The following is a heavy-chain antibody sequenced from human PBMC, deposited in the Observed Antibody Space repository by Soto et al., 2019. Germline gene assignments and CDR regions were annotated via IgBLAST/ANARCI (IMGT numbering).Heavy chain of an antibody. J-gene: IGHJ3*02. V-gene: IGHV3-9*01. CDR3: EKRGSGGYDCKGPAAFDM. Sequence: GGSLTLSCAASGFTFDDDAMHWVRQAPGKCREWVSGISWNSGSIGYADSVKGRFTISRDNPTNSLYLQMNSLRAEDTALYYCEKRGSGGYDCKGPAAFDMWGIATMVTDSS. CDR2: ISWNSGSI. CDR1: GFTFDDDA. D-gene: IGHD5-12*01.